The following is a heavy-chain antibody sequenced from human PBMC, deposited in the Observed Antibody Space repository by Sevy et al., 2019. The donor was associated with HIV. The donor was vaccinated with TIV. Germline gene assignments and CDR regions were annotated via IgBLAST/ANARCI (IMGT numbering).Heavy chain of an antibody. CDR1: GFTFSSYW. V-gene: IGHV3-74*01. CDR2: INSDGSST. Sequence: GGSLRLSCAASGFTFSSYWMHWVRQAPGKGLVWVSRINSDGSSTSYANSVKGRFTISRDNAKNTLYLQMNSLRAEDTAVYYCARAPNLGYRSGGSCYSPNYYYYMDVWGKGTTVTVSS. J-gene: IGHJ6*03. CDR3: ARAPNLGYRSGGSCYSPNYYYYMDV. D-gene: IGHD2-15*01.